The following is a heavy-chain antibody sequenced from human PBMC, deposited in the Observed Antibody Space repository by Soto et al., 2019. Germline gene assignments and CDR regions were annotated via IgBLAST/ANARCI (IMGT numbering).Heavy chain of an antibody. CDR3: ARRAAAAGHFHF. CDR2: ISYSGST. CDR1: GGSISTYY. V-gene: IGHV4-59*01. J-gene: IGHJ4*02. Sequence: QVQLQESGPGLVKPSETLSLTCTVSGGSISTYYWTWIRQPPGKGLEWIGYISYSGSTTYNPSLKSRVNISVDTSKHQFSLRLSSVTTADTAVYYCARRAAAAGHFHFGGQGTLVTVSS. D-gene: IGHD6-13*01.